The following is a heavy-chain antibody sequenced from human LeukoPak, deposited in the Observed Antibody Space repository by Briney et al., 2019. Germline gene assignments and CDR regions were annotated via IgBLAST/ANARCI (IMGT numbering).Heavy chain of an antibody. CDR1: GYSVTSDYY. V-gene: IGHV4-38-2*01. CDR3: ARVGTARPSYYFDY. D-gene: IGHD6-6*01. J-gene: IGHJ4*02. Sequence: SETLSLICAVSGYSVTSDYYWGWIRQPPGKGLXXXGSIYYSGSTYYNPSLKSRVTISVDTSKNQFSLKLSSMTAADTAVYYCARVGTARPSYYFDYWGQGTLVTVSS. CDR2: IYYSGST.